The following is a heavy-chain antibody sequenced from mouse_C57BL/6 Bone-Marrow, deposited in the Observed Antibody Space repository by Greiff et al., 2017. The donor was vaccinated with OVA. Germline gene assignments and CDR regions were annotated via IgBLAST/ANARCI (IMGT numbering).Heavy chain of an antibody. V-gene: IGHV1-52*01. CDR1: GYTFTSYW. Sequence: QVQLQQSGAELARPGASVKLSCKASGYTFTSYWMHWVKQRPIQGLEWIGNIDPSDSETHYNQKFKDKATLTVDKSSSTAYMQLSSLTSEDSAVYYCARELGLYYFDYWGQGTTLTVSS. J-gene: IGHJ2*01. CDR3: ARELGLYYFDY. D-gene: IGHD4-1*01. CDR2: IDPSDSET.